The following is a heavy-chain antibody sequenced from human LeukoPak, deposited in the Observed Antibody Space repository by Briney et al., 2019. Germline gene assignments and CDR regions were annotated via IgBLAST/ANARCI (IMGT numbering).Heavy chain of an antibody. CDR3: ARVVTGYSGYDFRGSGGNYFDY. Sequence: ASVKVSCKASGYTFTSYYMHWVRQAPGQGLEWMGIINPSGGSTSYAQKFQGRVTMTRDTSTSTLYMELSSLRSEDTAVYYCARVVTGYSGYDFRGSGGNYFDYWGQGTLVTVSS. CDR1: GYTFTSYY. V-gene: IGHV1-46*01. CDR2: INPSGGST. D-gene: IGHD5-12*01. J-gene: IGHJ4*02.